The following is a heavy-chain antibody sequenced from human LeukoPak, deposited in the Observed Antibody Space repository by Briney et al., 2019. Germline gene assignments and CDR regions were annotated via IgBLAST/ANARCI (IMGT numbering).Heavy chain of an antibody. V-gene: IGHV4-59*01. D-gene: IGHD3-10*02. J-gene: IGHJ5*02. CDR1: GGSISSYY. Sequence: PSETLSLTCTVSGGSISSYYWSWIRQPPGKGLEWIGYIYYSGSTNYNPSLKSRVTISVDTSKNQFSLKLSSVTAADTAVYYCARNTMSNFYNWFGPWGQGTLVTVSS. CDR2: IYYSGST. CDR3: ARNTMSNFYNWFGP.